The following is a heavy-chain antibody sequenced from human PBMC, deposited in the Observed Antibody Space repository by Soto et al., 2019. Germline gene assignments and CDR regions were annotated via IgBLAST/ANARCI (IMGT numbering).Heavy chain of an antibody. CDR1: GFTFSSYG. V-gene: IGHV3-33*01. CDR3: ASDPTRVYAISSGGCGMDV. D-gene: IGHD2-8*01. J-gene: IGHJ6*02. Sequence: QVQLVESGGGVVQPGRSLRLSCAASGFTFSSYGMHWVRQAPGKGLEWVAVIWYDGSNKYDADSVKGRFTIYRDNSNNTLYLQMNSLRAEDTAVYYCASDPTRVYAISSGGCGMDVWGQGTTVTVSS. CDR2: IWYDGSNK.